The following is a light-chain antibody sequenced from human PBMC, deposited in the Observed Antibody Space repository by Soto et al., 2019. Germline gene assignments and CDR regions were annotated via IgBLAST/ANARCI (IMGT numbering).Light chain of an antibody. CDR3: QQYGSSPPT. V-gene: IGKV3-20*01. J-gene: IGKJ5*01. CDR2: GAS. CDR1: QSVSSSF. Sequence: EIVLAQSPGILSLSLGERATLSCRASQSVSSSFLAWYQKKPGQAPRLLIYGASSRATGIPDRFSGSGSGTDFTLTISRLEPEDFAVYYCQQYGSSPPTCGQGTRLEIK.